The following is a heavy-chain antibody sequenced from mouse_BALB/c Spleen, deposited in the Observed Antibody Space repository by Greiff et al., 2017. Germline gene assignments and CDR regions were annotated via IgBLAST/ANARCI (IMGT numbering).Heavy chain of an antibody. Sequence: QVQLKESAAELARPGASVKMSCKASGYTFTSYTMHWVKQRPGQGLEWIGYINPSSGYTEYNQKFKDKTTLTADKSSSTAYMQLSSLTSEDSAVYYCARRGPYYYGSSLFDYWGQGTTLTVSS. V-gene: IGHV1-4*02. D-gene: IGHD1-1*01. CDR2: INPSSGYT. CDR3: ARRGPYYYGSSLFDY. CDR1: GYTFTSYT. J-gene: IGHJ2*01.